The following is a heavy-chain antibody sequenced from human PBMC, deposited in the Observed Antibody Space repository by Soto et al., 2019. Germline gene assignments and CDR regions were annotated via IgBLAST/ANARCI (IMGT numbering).Heavy chain of an antibody. J-gene: IGHJ5*02. D-gene: IGHD6-6*01. CDR1: GYTFTSYY. Sequence: GASVKVSCKASGYTFTSYYMHWVRQAPGQGLEWMGIINPSGGSTSYAQKFQGRVTMTRDTSTSTVYMELSSLRPEDTAVYYCAREVASIAAPHNWFDPWGQGTLVTVSS. V-gene: IGHV1-46*01. CDR2: INPSGGST. CDR3: AREVASIAAPHNWFDP.